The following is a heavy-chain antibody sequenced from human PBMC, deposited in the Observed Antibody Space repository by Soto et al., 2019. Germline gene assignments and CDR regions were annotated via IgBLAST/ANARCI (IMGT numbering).Heavy chain of an antibody. CDR1: GFTLSNFA. CDR2: VSGAGITT. V-gene: IGHV3-23*01. Sequence: RRLSCAASGFTLSNFAMSWVRQAPGKGLEWVSVVSGAGITTKYAASVKGRFTVSRDNSKNTLSLQLASLRVEDTGIYYCVKGRLRGLDIGKFDYWGHGTLVTGSS. CDR3: VKGRLRGLDIGKFDY. J-gene: IGHJ4*01. D-gene: IGHD4-17*01.